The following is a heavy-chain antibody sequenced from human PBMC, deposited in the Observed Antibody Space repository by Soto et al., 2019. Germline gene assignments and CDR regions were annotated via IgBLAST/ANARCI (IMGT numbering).Heavy chain of an antibody. V-gene: IGHV4-34*01. CDR3: AIEDFESGYDWPHY. CDR1: GGSFSGYY. Sequence: SETLSLTCAVYGGSFSGYYWSWIRQPPGKGLEWIGEINHSGSTNYNPSLKSRVTISVDTSKNQFSLKLSSVTAADTAVYYCAIEDFESGYDWPHYCGQGTLVTVSS. J-gene: IGHJ4*02. CDR2: INHSGST. D-gene: IGHD5-12*01.